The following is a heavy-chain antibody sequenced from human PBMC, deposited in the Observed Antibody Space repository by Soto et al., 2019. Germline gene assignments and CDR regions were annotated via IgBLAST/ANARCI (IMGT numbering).Heavy chain of an antibody. J-gene: IGHJ6*02. CDR3: AREGGATRRLGYYYGMDV. V-gene: IGHV1-2*02. CDR1: GYTFTGYY. Sequence: GASVKVSCKASGYTFTGYYMHWVRQAPGQGLEWMGWINPNSGGTNYAQKFQGRVTMTRDTSISTAYMGLSRLRSDDTAVYYCAREGGATRRLGYYYGMDVWGQGTTVTVSS. D-gene: IGHD1-26*01. CDR2: INPNSGGT.